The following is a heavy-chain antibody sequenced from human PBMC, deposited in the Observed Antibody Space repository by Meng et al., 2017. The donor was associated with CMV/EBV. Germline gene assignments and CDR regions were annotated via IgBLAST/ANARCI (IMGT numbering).Heavy chain of an antibody. V-gene: IGHV3-64*02. J-gene: IGHJ5*02. CDR3: ATAYCSSTSCYP. Sequence: GGSLRLSCAASGFTFSSYAMHWVRQAPGKGLEYVSAISSNGGSTYYADSVKGRFTISRDNSKNTLYLQMNSLRAEDTAVYYCATAYCSSTSCYPWGQGTLVTVSS. CDR1: GFTFSSYA. D-gene: IGHD2-2*01. CDR2: ISSNGGST.